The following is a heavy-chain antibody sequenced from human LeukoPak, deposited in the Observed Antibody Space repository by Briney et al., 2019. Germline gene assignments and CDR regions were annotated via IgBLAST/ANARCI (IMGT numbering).Heavy chain of an antibody. CDR2: ISWNSDSI. D-gene: IGHD1-26*01. Sequence: GGSLRLSCAASGFIFSSYAMSWVRQAPGKGLEWVSGISWNSDSICYADSVKGRFTISRDNAKNTLYLQMNSLRAEDLALYYCARDEGATKGYSFEYWGQGTLVTVSS. J-gene: IGHJ4*02. V-gene: IGHV3-9*03. CDR1: GFIFSSYA. CDR3: ARDEGATKGYSFEY.